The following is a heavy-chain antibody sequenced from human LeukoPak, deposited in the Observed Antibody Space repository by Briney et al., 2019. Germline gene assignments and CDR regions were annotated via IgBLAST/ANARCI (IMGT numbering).Heavy chain of an antibody. D-gene: IGHD3-22*01. Sequence: GGSLRLSCAASGFTFSRSGMHWVRQAPGKGLEWVAVIWYDGSNKYYADSVKGRFTISRDNSKNTLYLEMNSLRAEDTAVYYCARDYYYDSSGYWDYYFDYWGQGTLVSVSS. V-gene: IGHV3-33*01. J-gene: IGHJ4*02. CDR1: GFTFSRSG. CDR3: ARDYYYDSSGYWDYYFDY. CDR2: IWYDGSNK.